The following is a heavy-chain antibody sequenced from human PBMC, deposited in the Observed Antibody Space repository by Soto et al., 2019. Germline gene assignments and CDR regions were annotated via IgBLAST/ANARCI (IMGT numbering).Heavy chain of an antibody. CDR3: ARDLFPPGYCSSTSCRGGFDI. Sequence: GGSLRLSCAASGFTFSSYAMSWIRQAPGKGLEWVSYISSSSSYTKYADSVKGRFTISRDNAKNSLYLQMNSLRAEDTAVYYCARDLFPPGYCSSTSCRGGFDIWGQGTMVTVSS. CDR2: ISSSSSYT. J-gene: IGHJ3*02. D-gene: IGHD2-2*01. V-gene: IGHV3-11*05. CDR1: GFTFSSYA.